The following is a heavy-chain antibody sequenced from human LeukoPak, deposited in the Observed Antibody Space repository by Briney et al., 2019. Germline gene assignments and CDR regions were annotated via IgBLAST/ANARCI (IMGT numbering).Heavy chain of an antibody. J-gene: IGHJ4*02. D-gene: IGHD2-15*01. Sequence: GASAKVSCKASGYTFTGHYIHWVRQAPGQGLEWMGWINPNSGGTNYAQKFQGRVTMTRDTSINSAYMELRRLRSDDTAVYYCARDGNCSGGSCSLDYWGQGTLVTVSS. CDR1: GYTFTGHY. CDR3: ARDGNCSGGSCSLDY. CDR2: INPNSGGT. V-gene: IGHV1-2*02.